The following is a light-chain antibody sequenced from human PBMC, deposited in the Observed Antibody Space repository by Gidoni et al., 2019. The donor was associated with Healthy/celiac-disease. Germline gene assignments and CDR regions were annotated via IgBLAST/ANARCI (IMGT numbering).Light chain of an antibody. CDR2: KAS. CDR1: QIISSW. J-gene: IGKJ1*01. CDR3: QQYNSYSWT. Sequence: DIQMTQSPSTLSASVGDRVTITCRASQIISSWLAWYQQKPGKAPKLLIYKASSLESGVPSRFSGSGSVTEFTLTISSLQPDDFATYYCQQYNSYSWTFGQGTKVEIK. V-gene: IGKV1-5*03.